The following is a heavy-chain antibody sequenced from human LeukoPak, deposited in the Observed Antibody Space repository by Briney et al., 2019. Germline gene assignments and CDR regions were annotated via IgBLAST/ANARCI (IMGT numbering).Heavy chain of an antibody. V-gene: IGHV1-2*02. CDR2: IDPNSGGT. CDR1: GYTFTSYG. D-gene: IGHD3-10*01. CDR3: ASFEVGA. J-gene: IGHJ5*02. Sequence: ASVKVSCKASGYTFTSYGISWVRQAPGQGLEWMGWIDPNSGGTNSPQKFQDRVTMTRDTSISTAYMELSRLRSDDTAVYYCASFEVGAWGQGTLVAVSS.